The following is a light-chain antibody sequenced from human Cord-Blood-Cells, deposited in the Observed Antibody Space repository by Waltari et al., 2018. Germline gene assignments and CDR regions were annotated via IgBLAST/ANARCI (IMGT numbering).Light chain of an antibody. V-gene: IGLV2-14*01. CDR2: DVS. Sequence: QSALTQPASVSGSPGQSITISCTGTSSDVGGYNYVSWYQQPPGKAPKLMIHDVSNRPSGVSNRFSGSKSGNTASLTISGLQAEDEADYYCSSYTSSSTYVFGTGTKVTVL. CDR1: SSDVGGYNY. CDR3: SSYTSSSTYV. J-gene: IGLJ1*01.